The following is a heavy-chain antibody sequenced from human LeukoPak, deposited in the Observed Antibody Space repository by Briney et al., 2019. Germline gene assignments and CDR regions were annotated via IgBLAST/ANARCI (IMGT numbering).Heavy chain of an antibody. V-gene: IGHV3-23*01. CDR1: GFTFSNFG. D-gene: IGHD3-9*01. Sequence: GGSLRLSCAASGFTFSNFGMAWVRQPPGKGLEWVTAISGSGGGTYYADSVKGRFTISRDNSKNTLCLEMNSLRAEDTAVYYCAKDRDIFGWWGQGTLVTVSS. J-gene: IGHJ4*02. CDR2: ISGSGGGT. CDR3: AKDRDIFGW.